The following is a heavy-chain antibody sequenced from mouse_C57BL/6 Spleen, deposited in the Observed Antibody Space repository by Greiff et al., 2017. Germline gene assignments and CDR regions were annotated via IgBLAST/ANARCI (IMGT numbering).Heavy chain of an antibody. Sequence: QVQLQQSGAELVRPGTSVKVSCKASGYAFTNYLIEWVKQRPGQGLEWIGVINPGSGGTNYNEKFKGKATLTADKSSSTAYMQLSSLTSEDSAVYFCARYDYYGSSYWYFDVWGTGTTVTGSS. CDR1: GYAFTNYL. CDR3: ARYDYYGSSYWYFDV. V-gene: IGHV1-54*01. D-gene: IGHD1-1*01. J-gene: IGHJ1*03. CDR2: INPGSGGT.